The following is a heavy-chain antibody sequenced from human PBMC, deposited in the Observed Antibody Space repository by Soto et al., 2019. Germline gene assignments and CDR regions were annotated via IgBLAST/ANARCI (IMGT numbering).Heavy chain of an antibody. D-gene: IGHD1-1*01. J-gene: IGHJ6*02. CDR2: IMPVFRRP. CDR3: ARDKDRLQLGGNYYYILDV. V-gene: IGHV1-69*12. CDR1: GGTFRTSA. Sequence: QVQLVQSGAEVKKPGSSMKVSCKASGGTFRTSAISWVRQAPGQGLEWVGGIMPVFRRPKYAQNFQGRVTITADESTSTAYMELSSLKSDDTAVYYCARDKDRLQLGGNYYYILDVWGQGTAVTVSS.